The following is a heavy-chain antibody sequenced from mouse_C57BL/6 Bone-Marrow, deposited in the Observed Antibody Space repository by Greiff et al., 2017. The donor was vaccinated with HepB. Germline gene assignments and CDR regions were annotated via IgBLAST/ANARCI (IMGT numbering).Heavy chain of an antibody. J-gene: IGHJ4*01. Sequence: VQLQQPGAELVMPGASVKLSCKASGYTFTSYWMHWVKQRPGQGLEWIGQIDPSDSYTNYNQKFKGKSTLTVDNSSSTAYMQLSSPTSEDSAVYYCARLLRYYAMDYWGQGTSVTVSA. CDR3: ARLLRYYAMDY. CDR2: IDPSDSYT. V-gene: IGHV1-69*01. D-gene: IGHD2-12*01. CDR1: GYTFTSYW.